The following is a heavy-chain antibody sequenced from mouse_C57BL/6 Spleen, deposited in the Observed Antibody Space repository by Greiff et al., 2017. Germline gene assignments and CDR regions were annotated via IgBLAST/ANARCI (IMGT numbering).Heavy chain of an antibody. CDR2: ISSGGSYT. J-gene: IGHJ1*03. CDR1: GFTFSSYG. Sequence: EVKLMESGGDLVKPGGSLKLSCAASGFTFSSYGMSWVRQTPDKRLEWVATISSGGSYTYYPDSVKGRFTISRDNAKNTLYLQMSSLKSEGTAMYYCARGGGSSWYFDVWGTGTTVTVSS. D-gene: IGHD1-1*01. V-gene: IGHV5-6*02. CDR3: ARGGGSSWYFDV.